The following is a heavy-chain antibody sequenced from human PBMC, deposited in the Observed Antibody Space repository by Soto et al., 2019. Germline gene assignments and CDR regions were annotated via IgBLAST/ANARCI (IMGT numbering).Heavy chain of an antibody. CDR3: ARQGFGVLHGLVDV. Sequence: SETLSLTCAVSGDSLRTTNFWSWVRLPPEKGLEWIGEISDIAYTSYNPSLKGRVSISVDTSKNQFSLTLTSVTAADTAVYYCARQGFGVLHGLVDVWGQGTTVTVSS. V-gene: IGHV4-4*02. D-gene: IGHD3-10*01. CDR2: ISDIAYT. J-gene: IGHJ6*02. CDR1: GDSLRTTNF.